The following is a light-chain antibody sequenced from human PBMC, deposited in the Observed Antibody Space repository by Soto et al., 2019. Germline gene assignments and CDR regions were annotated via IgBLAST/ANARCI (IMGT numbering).Light chain of an antibody. CDR2: AAS. V-gene: IGKV1-39*01. CDR1: QTISGY. J-gene: IGKJ1*01. CDR3: QQYGSSPRT. Sequence: DIQMTQSPSSLSASVGDRVTITCRASQTISGYLNWYQQKPGKAPKLLIYAASSLQSGVPSRFSGSGSVTDFTLTISRLEPEDFAVYFCQQYGSSPRTFGQGTKVDIK.